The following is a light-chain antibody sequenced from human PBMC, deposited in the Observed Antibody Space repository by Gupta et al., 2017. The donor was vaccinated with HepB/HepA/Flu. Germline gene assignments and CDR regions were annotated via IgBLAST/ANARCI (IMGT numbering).Light chain of an antibody. Sequence: QSVLTQPPSVSRAPGPSVTISCTGSSSNIGAGYDVHRYQQLPGTDPNLLIYGNSNRPSGVPDRFSGSKSGASASLAITGLHAEDEADYYCQYYGSSLSGSYVFGTGTKVTVL. CDR3: QYYGSSLSGSYV. CDR2: GNS. CDR1: SSNIGAGYD. J-gene: IGLJ1*01. V-gene: IGLV1-40*01.